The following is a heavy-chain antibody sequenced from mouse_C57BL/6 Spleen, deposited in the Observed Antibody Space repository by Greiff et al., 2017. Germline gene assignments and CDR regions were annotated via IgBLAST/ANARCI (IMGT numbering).Heavy chain of an antibody. CDR2: IYPGAGDT. V-gene: IGHV1-82*01. D-gene: IGHD1-1*01. CDR1: GYAFSSSW. CDR3: ARTYYGVDY. Sequence: QVQLQQSGPELVKPGASVKISCKASGYAFSSSWMNWVQQRPGKGLEWIGRIYPGAGDTNSNGKFQGKATLTADKSSSTAYLQLSSLTSEDSAVYFCARTYYGVDYWGQGTTLTVSS. J-gene: IGHJ2*01.